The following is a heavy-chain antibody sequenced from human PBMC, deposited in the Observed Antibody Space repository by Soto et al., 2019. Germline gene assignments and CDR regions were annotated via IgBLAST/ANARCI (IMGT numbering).Heavy chain of an antibody. D-gene: IGHD3-10*01. Sequence: YYPGSVKGRFTISRENAKNSLYLQMNSLRAGDTAVYYCARGFYYYGSGRLFDIWGQGTMVTVSS. CDR3: ARGFYYYGSGRLFDI. J-gene: IGHJ3*02. V-gene: IGHV3-13*01.